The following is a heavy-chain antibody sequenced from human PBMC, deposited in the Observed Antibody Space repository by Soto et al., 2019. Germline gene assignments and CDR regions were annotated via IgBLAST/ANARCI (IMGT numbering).Heavy chain of an antibody. CDR2: ISSSSSYT. Sequence: SLRLSCAASGFTFSDYYMSWIRQAPGKGLEWVSYISSSSSYTNYADSVKGRFTTSRDNAKNSLYLQMNSLRAEDTAVYYCARDYYDSSGYYLNAFDIWGQGAMVTV. J-gene: IGHJ3*02. V-gene: IGHV3-11*06. CDR1: GFTFSDYY. CDR3: ARDYYDSSGYYLNAFDI. D-gene: IGHD3-22*01.